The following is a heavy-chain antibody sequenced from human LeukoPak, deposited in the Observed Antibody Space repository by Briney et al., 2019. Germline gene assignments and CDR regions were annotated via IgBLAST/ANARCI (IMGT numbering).Heavy chain of an antibody. CDR2: INWNGGST. V-gene: IGHV3-20*01. D-gene: IGHD1-20*01. CDR3: ARDLGYNWNDGGY. J-gene: IGHJ4*02. CDR1: GFTFDDYG. Sequence: GGSLRLSCAASGFTFDDYGMSWVRQAPGKGLEWVSGINWNGGSTGYADSVKGRFTISRDNAKNSLYLQMNSLRAEDTALYHCARDLGYNWNDGGYWGQGTLVAVSS.